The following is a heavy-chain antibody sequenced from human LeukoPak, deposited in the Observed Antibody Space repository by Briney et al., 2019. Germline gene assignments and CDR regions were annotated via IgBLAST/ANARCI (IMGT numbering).Heavy chain of an antibody. D-gene: IGHD3-10*01. CDR2: IYYSGST. V-gene: IGHV4-30-4*08. CDR3: ARESNKVVRGVIITHAFDY. J-gene: IGHJ4*02. Sequence: SETLSLTCTVSGGSISSGDYYWSWIRQPPGKGLEWIGYIYYSGSTYNNPSVKSRVTISVNRSKNKFSLKLSSVTAADTAVYYCARESNKVVRGVIITHAFDYWGQGTLVTVSS. CDR1: GGSISSGDYY.